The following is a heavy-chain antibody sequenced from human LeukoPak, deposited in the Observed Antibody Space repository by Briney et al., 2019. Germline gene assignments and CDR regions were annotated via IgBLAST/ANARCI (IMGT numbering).Heavy chain of an antibody. CDR2: ISYDGSNK. Sequence: QPGGSLRLSCAASGFTFSSYGMHWVRQAPGKGLEWVAVISYDGSNKYYADSVKGRFTISRDNSKNTLYLQMNSLRAEDTAVYYCAKGSYYGMDVWGQGITVTVSS. CDR1: GFTFSSYG. J-gene: IGHJ6*02. V-gene: IGHV3-30*18. CDR3: AKGSYYGMDV.